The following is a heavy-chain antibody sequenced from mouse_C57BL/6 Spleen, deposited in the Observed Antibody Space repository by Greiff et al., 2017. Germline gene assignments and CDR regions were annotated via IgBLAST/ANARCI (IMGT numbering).Heavy chain of an antibody. CDR2: ISDGGSYT. CDR3: ARDPDDGSSPYYFDD. J-gene: IGHJ2*01. V-gene: IGHV5-4*01. Sequence: EVQGVESGGGLVKPGGSLKLSCAASGFTFSSYAMSWVRQTPEKRLEWVATISDGGSYTYYPDNVKGRFTISRDNAKNNLYLQMSHLKSEETAMYYCARDPDDGSSPYYFDDWGQGTTLTVSS. D-gene: IGHD1-1*01. CDR1: GFTFSSYA.